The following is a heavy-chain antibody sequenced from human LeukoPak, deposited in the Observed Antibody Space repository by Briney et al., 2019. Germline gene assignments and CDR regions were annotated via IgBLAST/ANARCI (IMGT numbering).Heavy chain of an antibody. J-gene: IGHJ4*02. CDR1: GFTFSSYE. CDR2: INWNGGST. CDR3: AKVATIGRGFDY. V-gene: IGHV3-20*01. D-gene: IGHD5-12*01. Sequence: GGSLRLSCAASGFTFSSYEMNWVRQAPGKGLEWVSGINWNGGSTGYADSVKGRFTISRDNAKNSLYLQMNSLRAEDTALYHCAKVATIGRGFDYWGQGTLVTVSS.